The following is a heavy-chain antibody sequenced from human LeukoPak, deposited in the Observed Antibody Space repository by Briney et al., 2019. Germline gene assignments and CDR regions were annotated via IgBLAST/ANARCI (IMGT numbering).Heavy chain of an antibody. CDR3: ARVIAAADRRAFDI. D-gene: IGHD6-13*01. CDR1: GYTFTSYA. J-gene: IGHJ3*02. V-gene: IGHV7-4-1*02. Sequence: ASVKVSCTASGYTFTSYAMNWVRQAPGQGLEWMGWINTNTGNPTYAQGFTGRFVFSLDTSVSTAYLQISSLKAEDTAVYYCARVIAAADRRAFDIWGQGTMVTVSS. CDR2: INTNTGNP.